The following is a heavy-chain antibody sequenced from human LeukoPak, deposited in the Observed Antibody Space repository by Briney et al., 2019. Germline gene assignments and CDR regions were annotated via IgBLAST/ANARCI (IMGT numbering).Heavy chain of an antibody. CDR1: GFTFSSYG. CDR2: IRYDGSNK. CDR3: AKDVAHVSWFDP. Sequence: GGSLRLSCAASGFTFSSYGMHWVRQAPGKGLEWVAFIRYDGSNKYYADSVKGRFTISRGNSKNTLYLQMNSLRAEDTAVYYCAKDVAHVSWFDPWGQGTLVTVSS. V-gene: IGHV3-30*02. D-gene: IGHD5-12*01. J-gene: IGHJ5*02.